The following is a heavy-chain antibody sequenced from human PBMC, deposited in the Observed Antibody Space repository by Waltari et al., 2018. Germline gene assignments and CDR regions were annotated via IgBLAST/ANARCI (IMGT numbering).Heavy chain of an antibody. CDR1: GGSINSYY. V-gene: IGHV4-59*08. CDR2: IYSSGST. D-gene: IGHD3-16*01. J-gene: IGHJ5*02. Sequence: QVQLQESGPGLVKPSETMSLTCTVSGGSINSYYWSWLRQPPGKGLDWIGYIYSSGSTNYNSPLKSRVTILLDTSKNQFSLKLSSGTAADPAVYYCARQGRGQGGGFDPWGQGTLVTVSS. CDR3: ARQGRGQGGGFDP.